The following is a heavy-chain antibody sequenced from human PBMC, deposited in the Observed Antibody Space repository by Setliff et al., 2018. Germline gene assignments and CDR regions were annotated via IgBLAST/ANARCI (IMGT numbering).Heavy chain of an antibody. Sequence: SETLSLTCTVSGVSFGSGTYFWSWIRQPPGKGLEWIGYIYHNGNTNFNPSLKTRVTMSVDPSKNQFALNLRSVTAADTAVYYCVRDRTAYSYGLDVWAQGTTVPSP. CDR1: GVSFGSGTYF. V-gene: IGHV4-61*01. J-gene: IGHJ6*02. CDR3: VRDRTAYSYGLDV. CDR2: IYHNGNT. D-gene: IGHD5-18*01.